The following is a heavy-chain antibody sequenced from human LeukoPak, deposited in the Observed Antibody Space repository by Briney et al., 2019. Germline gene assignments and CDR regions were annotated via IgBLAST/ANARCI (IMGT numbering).Heavy chain of an antibody. CDR3: ALTPVNVGYCSGGSCYSAFQH. Sequence: SETLSLTCAVYGGSFSGYYWSWIRQPPGKGLEWTGEINHSGSTNYNPSLKSRVTISVDTSKNQFSLKLSSVTAADTAVYYCALTPVNVGYCSGGSCYSAFQHWGQGTLVTVSS. V-gene: IGHV4-34*01. J-gene: IGHJ1*01. CDR2: INHSGST. CDR1: GGSFSGYY. D-gene: IGHD2-15*01.